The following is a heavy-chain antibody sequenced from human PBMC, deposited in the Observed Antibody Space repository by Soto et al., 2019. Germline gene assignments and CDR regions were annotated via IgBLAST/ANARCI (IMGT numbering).Heavy chain of an antibody. Sequence: PSETLSLTCTVSGGSVRSDNYYWVWIRQPPGKGLECIGYISYSGSTNYNPSLKSRVTISVDTFKDQFSLKLSSVTAADTAVYYCAKRTVFRPFDCWGQGTLVTVSS. CDR3: AKRTVFRPFDC. CDR2: ISYSGST. J-gene: IGHJ4*02. CDR1: GGSVRSDNYY. V-gene: IGHV4-61*01.